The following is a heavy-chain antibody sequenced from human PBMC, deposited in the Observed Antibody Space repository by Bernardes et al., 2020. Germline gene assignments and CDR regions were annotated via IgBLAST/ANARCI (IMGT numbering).Heavy chain of an antibody. J-gene: IGHJ4*02. CDR3: ARATTVVTQSYFDY. V-gene: IGHV4-34*01. CDR2: INHSGST. Sequence: SETLSLTCAVYGGSFSGYYWSWIRQPPGKGLEWIGEINHSGSTNYNPSLKSRVTISVDTSKNQFSLKLSSVTAADTAVYYCARATTVVTQSYFDYWGQGTLVTVSS. D-gene: IGHD4-17*01. CDR1: GGSFSGYY.